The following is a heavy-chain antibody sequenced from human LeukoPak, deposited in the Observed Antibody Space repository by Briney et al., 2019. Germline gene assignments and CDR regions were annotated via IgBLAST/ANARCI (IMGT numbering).Heavy chain of an antibody. J-gene: IGHJ4*02. CDR3: ARGFQWLRFDPMFDY. D-gene: IGHD5-12*01. V-gene: IGHV3-30*19. Sequence: GGSLRLSCAASGLTFRSYVMHWVRQAPGKGLEWVAAASHDGSNKFYADSVKGRFSVSRDNPKNTLSLQMNSLRPEDSAVYYCARGFQWLRFDPMFDYWGQGTLVTVSS. CDR1: GLTFRSYV. CDR2: ASHDGSNK.